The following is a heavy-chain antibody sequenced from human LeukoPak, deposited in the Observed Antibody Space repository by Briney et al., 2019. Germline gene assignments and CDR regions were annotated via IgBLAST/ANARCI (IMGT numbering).Heavy chain of an antibody. CDR1: GYTFTGYY. V-gene: IGHV1-2*02. J-gene: IGHJ4*02. D-gene: IGHD2-2*01. CDR3: ARDVGVYCSSTSCYASDK. CDR2: INPNSGGT. Sequence: GASVTVSCKASGYTFTGYYMHWVRQAPGQGLEWMGWINPNSGGTKYAQKFQGRVTMTRDTSISTAYIELSRLTSDDTAVYYCARDVGVYCSSTSCYASDKWGQGTLVTASS.